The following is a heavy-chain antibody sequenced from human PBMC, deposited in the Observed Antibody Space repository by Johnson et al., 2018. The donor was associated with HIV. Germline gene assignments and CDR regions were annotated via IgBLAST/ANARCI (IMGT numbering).Heavy chain of an antibody. D-gene: IGHD3-22*01. CDR1: GFTFSSYA. J-gene: IGHJ3*02. Sequence: QMLLVESGGGLVQPGGSLRLSCAASGFTFSSYAMHWVRQAPGKGLEWVAVISYDGNNKYYADSVKGRFTISRDNSKNTLYLQMNSLRAEDTAVYYCAKEGSGYFHAFDIWGQGTMVTVSS. CDR3: AKEGSGYFHAFDI. V-gene: IGHV3-30*04. CDR2: ISYDGNNK.